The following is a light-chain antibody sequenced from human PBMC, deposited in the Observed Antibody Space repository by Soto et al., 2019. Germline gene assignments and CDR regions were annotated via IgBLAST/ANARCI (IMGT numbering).Light chain of an antibody. CDR2: AAS. Sequence: DIQLTQSPSFLSASVGHRVTITCRASQGISSYLAWYQQKAGTAAKLLIYAASTLQSGVPSRFSGSGSGTEFTLTISSLQPEDFATYYCQQLDASPLTFGGGTKVEIK. CDR1: QGISSY. V-gene: IGKV1-9*01. CDR3: QQLDASPLT. J-gene: IGKJ4*01.